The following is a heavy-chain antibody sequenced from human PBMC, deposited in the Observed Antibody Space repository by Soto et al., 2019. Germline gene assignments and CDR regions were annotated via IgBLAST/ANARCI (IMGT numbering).Heavy chain of an antibody. D-gene: IGHD3-10*01. CDR2: ISGSGGST. CDR1: GLMFSSYA. Sequence: GGSLRLSCAASGLMFSSYAMSWVRQAPGKGLEWVSGISGSGGSTYFADSVKGRFAISRDNSKNTLYLQMNSLRAEDTAVYYCAKGRGTYYSYDMDVWGQGTAVTVSS. V-gene: IGHV3-23*01. J-gene: IGHJ6*01. CDR3: AKGRGTYYSYDMDV.